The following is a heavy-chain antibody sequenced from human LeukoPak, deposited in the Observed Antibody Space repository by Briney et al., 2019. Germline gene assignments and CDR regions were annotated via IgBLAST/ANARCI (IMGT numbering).Heavy chain of an antibody. CDR2: IYYTGST. CDR1: GGSISSYY. D-gene: IGHD6-19*01. CDR3: ARAFSSGWYPYSIGGLWFDY. J-gene: IGHJ4*02. Sequence: SETLSLTCTVSGGSISSYYWSWIRQPPGKGLEWIGYIYYTGSTNYNPSLKSRVTISVDTSKNQFSLKLSSVTAADTAVYYCARAFSSGWYPYSIGGLWFDYWGQGTPVTVSS. V-gene: IGHV4-59*01.